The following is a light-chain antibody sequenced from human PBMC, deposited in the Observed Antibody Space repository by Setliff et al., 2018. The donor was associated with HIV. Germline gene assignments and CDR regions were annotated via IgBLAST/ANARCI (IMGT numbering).Light chain of an antibody. J-gene: IGLJ2*01. CDR2: DTT. V-gene: IGLV7-46*01. CDR3: LLSYSGARL. Sequence: AVVTQEPSLTVSPGGTVTLTCGSSTGAVTSGHYPYWFQQRPGQAPRTLIYDTTNRHSWTPARFSGYLLGGKAALTLSRAQPEDEADYYCLLSYSGARLFGGGTKGTV. CDR1: TGAVTSGHY.